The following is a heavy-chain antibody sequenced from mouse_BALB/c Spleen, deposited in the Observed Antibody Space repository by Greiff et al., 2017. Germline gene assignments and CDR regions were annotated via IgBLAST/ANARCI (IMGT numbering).Heavy chain of an antibody. Sequence: VKLMESGPGLVAPSQSLSITCTVSGFSLTSYGVHWVRQPPGKGLEWLGVIWAGGSTNYNSALMSRLSISKDNSKSQVFLKMNSLQTDDTAMYYCARDRGYYGSRWYFDVWGAGTTVTVSS. CDR1: GFSLTSYG. CDR2: IWAGGST. V-gene: IGHV2-9*02. D-gene: IGHD1-1*01. J-gene: IGHJ1*01. CDR3: ARDRGYYGSRWYFDV.